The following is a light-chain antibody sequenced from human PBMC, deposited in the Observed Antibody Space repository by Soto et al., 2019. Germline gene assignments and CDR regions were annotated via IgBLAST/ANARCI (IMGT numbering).Light chain of an antibody. CDR2: DAS. Sequence: DIQMTQSPSSLSASLGDRVTITCQASQAISKYLHWYHQRPGKAPILVIYDASNLEAGAPSRFSGGGSWTSFTLTISRLQPEDIGTYFCQQYNNLPYTFGQGTKLDIK. CDR3: QQYNNLPYT. J-gene: IGKJ2*01. CDR1: QAISKY. V-gene: IGKV1-33*01.